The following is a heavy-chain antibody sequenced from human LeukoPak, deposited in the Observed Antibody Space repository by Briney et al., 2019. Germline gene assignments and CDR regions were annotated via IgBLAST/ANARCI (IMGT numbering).Heavy chain of an antibody. J-gene: IGHJ6*02. D-gene: IGHD3-16*02. Sequence: PGGSLRLSCAASGFTFSSYAISWVRQAPGKGLEWVSAISGSGGSTYYEDSVKGRFTISRDNSKNTLYLQMNSLRAEDTAVYYCAKEGRSSHFYYGMDVWGQGTTVTVSS. V-gene: IGHV3-23*01. CDR3: AKEGRSSHFYYGMDV. CDR2: ISGSGGST. CDR1: GFTFSSYA.